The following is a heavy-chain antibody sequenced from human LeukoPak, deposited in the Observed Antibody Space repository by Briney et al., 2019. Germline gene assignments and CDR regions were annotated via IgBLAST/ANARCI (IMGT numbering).Heavy chain of an antibody. V-gene: IGHV1-58*02. J-gene: IGHJ4*02. CDR2: IVVGSGNT. Sequence: ASVKVSCKASGFTFTSSAMQWVRQARGQRLEWIGWIVVGSGNTNYAQKFQERVTITRDMSTSTAYMELSSLRSEDTAVYYCAKGAYGSSWDEDFFDYWGQGTLVTVSS. CDR3: AKGAYGSSWDEDFFDY. D-gene: IGHD6-13*01. CDR1: GFTFTSSA.